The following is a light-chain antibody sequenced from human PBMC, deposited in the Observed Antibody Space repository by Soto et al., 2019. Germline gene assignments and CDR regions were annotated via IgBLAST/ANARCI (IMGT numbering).Light chain of an antibody. CDR2: DVS. Sequence: QSALTQPASVSGSPGQSITISCTGTSSDVGGYNYVSWYQQHPGKAPKLMIYDVSNRPSGVSNRFSGSKSGNTASLTISGLQAEVEVDYCCSSYTSSSTVVFGGGTKLTVL. V-gene: IGLV2-14*01. CDR3: SSYTSSSTVV. J-gene: IGLJ2*01. CDR1: SSDVGGYNY.